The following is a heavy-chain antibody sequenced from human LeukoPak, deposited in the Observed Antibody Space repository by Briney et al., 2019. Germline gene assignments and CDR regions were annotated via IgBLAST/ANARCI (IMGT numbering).Heavy chain of an antibody. CDR1: GGSISSDNYY. CDR2: IYDSAGT. D-gene: IGHD4-23*01. V-gene: IGHV4-39*07. Sequence: SETLSLTCTVSGGSISSDNYYWGWMRQTPGKGLDWIGSIYDSAGTNYHPSLKSRVTIALDTSKNQVSLRLTSVTAADTAVYYCARCRDGGRGEAADYWGQGTLVTVSS. CDR3: ARCRDGGRGEAADY. J-gene: IGHJ4*02.